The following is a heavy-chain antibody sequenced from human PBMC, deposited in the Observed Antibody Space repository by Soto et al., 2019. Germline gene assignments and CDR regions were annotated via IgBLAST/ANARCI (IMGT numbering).Heavy chain of an antibody. CDR3: VREYCDTASCYGGDY. CDR2: ISTFNGHA. V-gene: IGHV1-18*01. CDR1: GYTFITYG. J-gene: IGHJ4*02. Sequence: ASVKVSCKASGYTFITYGISWVRQAPGQGLEWMAWISTFNGHANYAQKLQGRVTMTTDTSTSMVFMELRSLRSDDTAVHYCVREYCDTASCYGGDYWGQGTLVTVSS. D-gene: IGHD2-2*01.